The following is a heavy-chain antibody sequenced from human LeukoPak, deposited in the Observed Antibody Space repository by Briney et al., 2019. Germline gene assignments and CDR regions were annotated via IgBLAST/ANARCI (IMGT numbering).Heavy chain of an antibody. D-gene: IGHD3-3*01. CDR2: IIPIFGTA. CDR3: AGCSYDFWSGYYTNYYYYMDV. Sequence: VASVKVSCKASGYTFTSYGISWVRQAPGQGLEWMGGIIPIFGTANYAQKFQGRVTITADKSTSTAYMELSSLRSEDTAVYYCAGCSYDFWSGYYTNYYYYMDVWGKGTTVTVSS. J-gene: IGHJ6*03. CDR1: GYTFTSYG. V-gene: IGHV1-69*06.